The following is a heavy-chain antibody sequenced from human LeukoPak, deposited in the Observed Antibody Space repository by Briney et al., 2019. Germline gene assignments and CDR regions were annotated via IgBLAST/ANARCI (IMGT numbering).Heavy chain of an antibody. CDR2: IRQDGSEK. V-gene: IGHV3-7*01. D-gene: IGHD6-19*01. CDR1: GFTLSSYW. Sequence: GGSLRLSCAASGFTLSSYWMSWVRRAPGKGLEWVANIRQDGSEKYYVDSVKGRFTISRDNSKNSLYLQMNSLRAEDTAVYYCASGFIAVAGTRVDYWGQGTLVTVSS. CDR3: ASGFIAVAGTRVDY. J-gene: IGHJ4*02.